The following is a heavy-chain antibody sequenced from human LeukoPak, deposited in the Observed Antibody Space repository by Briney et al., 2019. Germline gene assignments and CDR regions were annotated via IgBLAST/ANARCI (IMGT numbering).Heavy chain of an antibody. D-gene: IGHD6-13*01. V-gene: IGHV4-61*08. Sequence: PSQTLSLTCTVSGDSISSGDYYWSWIRQPPGKGLEWIGYIYYSGSTNYNPSLKSRVTISVDTSKNQFSLKLSSVTAADTAVYYCARHNAAAGHDAFDIWGQGTMVTVSS. CDR1: GDSISSGDYY. J-gene: IGHJ3*02. CDR3: ARHNAAAGHDAFDI. CDR2: IYYSGST.